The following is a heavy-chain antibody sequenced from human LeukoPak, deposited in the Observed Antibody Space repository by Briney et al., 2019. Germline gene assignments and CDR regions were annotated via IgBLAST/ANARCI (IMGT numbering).Heavy chain of an antibody. J-gene: IGHJ5*02. V-gene: IGHV4-59*08. CDR2: IYYSGST. Sequence: SETLSLTCTVSGGSISSYYWSWIRQPPGKGLEWTGYIYYSGSTNYNPSLKSRVTISVDTSKNQFSLKLSSVTAADTAVYYCASSTVTRWGFDPWGQGTLVTVSS. D-gene: IGHD4-17*01. CDR1: GGSISSYY. CDR3: ASSTVTRWGFDP.